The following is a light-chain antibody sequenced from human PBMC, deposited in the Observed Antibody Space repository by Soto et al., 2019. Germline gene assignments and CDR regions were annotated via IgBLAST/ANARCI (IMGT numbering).Light chain of an antibody. J-gene: IGLJ1*01. V-gene: IGLV2-14*01. Sequence: QSALTQPASVSGSPGQSITISCTGTSSDVGGYDYVSWYQQLPGKAPKLLIYDVNNRPSGVSHRFSGSKSGNTASLTISGLQAEDEADYYCNSYTGSSTFVFGTGTKVTVL. CDR2: DVN. CDR3: NSYTGSSTFV. CDR1: SSDVGGYDY.